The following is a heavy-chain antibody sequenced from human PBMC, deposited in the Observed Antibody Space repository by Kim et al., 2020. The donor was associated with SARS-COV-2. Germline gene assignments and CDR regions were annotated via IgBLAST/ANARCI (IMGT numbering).Heavy chain of an antibody. V-gene: IGHV6-1*01. Sequence: SQTLSLTCAISGDRVSSNSAAWHWIRQSPSRGLEWLGRTYYRSKWYNDYAVSVKSRITINPDTSKNQFSLQLNSVTPEDTAVYYCARVLWLRAPAVSSWGQGTLVTVSS. CDR3: ARVLWLRAPAVSS. CDR1: GDRVSSNSAA. CDR2: TYYRSKWYN. D-gene: IGHD3-9*01. J-gene: IGHJ4*02.